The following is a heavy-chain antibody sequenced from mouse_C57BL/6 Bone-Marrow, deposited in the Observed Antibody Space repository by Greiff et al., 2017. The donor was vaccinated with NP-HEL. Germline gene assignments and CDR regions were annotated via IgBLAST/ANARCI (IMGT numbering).Heavy chain of an antibody. J-gene: IGHJ2*01. Sequence: QVQLKQPGTELVKPGASVKLSCKASGYTFTSYWMHWVKQRPGQGLEWIGNINPSNGGTNYNEKFKSKATLTVDKSSSTAYMQLSSLTSEDSAVYYCARVRQLRLQYYFDYWGQGTTLTVSS. CDR1: GYTFTSYW. CDR2: INPSNGGT. V-gene: IGHV1-53*01. CDR3: ARVRQLRLQYYFDY. D-gene: IGHD3-2*02.